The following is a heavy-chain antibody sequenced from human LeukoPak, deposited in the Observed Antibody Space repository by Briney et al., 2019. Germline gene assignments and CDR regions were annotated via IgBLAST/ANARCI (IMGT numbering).Heavy chain of an antibody. CDR1: GFTFSSYA. CDR2: ISGSGGST. V-gene: IGHV3-23*01. J-gene: IGHJ4*02. Sequence: GGSLRLSCVASGFTFSSYAMSWVRQAPGKGLEWVSAISGSGGSTYYADSVKGRFTISRDNSKNTLYLQMNSLRAEDTAVYYCAKESYYYDSSGYFRPFDCWGQGTLVTVSS. CDR3: AKESYYYDSSGYFRPFDC. D-gene: IGHD3-22*01.